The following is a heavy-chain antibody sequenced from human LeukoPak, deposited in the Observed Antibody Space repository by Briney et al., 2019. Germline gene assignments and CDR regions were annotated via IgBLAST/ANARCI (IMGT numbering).Heavy chain of an antibody. Sequence: GGSLRLSCAASGFTVSSNYMSWVRQAPGKGLEWVSVVYSGGSTYYADSVKGRFTISRDNSKNTLYLQMNSLRAEDTAVYYCSSSIYYYYGMDVWGQGTTVTVSS. V-gene: IGHV3-53*01. CDR1: GFTVSSNY. CDR3: SSSIYYYYGMDV. D-gene: IGHD2-15*01. CDR2: VYSGGST. J-gene: IGHJ6*02.